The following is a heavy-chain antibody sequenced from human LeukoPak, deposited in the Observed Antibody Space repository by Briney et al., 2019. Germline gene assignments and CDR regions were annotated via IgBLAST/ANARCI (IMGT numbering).Heavy chain of an antibody. CDR3: AKGLWFGELLSHFDY. CDR2: ISWNSGSI. D-gene: IGHD3-10*01. V-gene: IGHV3-9*01. Sequence: GGSLRLSCAASGFTLDDYAIHWVWQAPGKGLEWVSGISWNSGSIGYADSVKGRFTISRDNAKNSLYLQMNSLRAEDTALYYCAKGLWFGELLSHFDYWGQGTLVTVSS. J-gene: IGHJ4*02. CDR1: GFTLDDYA.